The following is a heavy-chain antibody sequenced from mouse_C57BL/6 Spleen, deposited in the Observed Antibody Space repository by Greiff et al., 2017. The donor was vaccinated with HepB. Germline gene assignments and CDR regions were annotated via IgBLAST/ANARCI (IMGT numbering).Heavy chain of an antibody. V-gene: IGHV2-5*01. CDR3: AKEGIITTVVEYWYFDV. J-gene: IGHJ1*03. D-gene: IGHD1-1*01. CDR2: IWRGGST. Sequence: VMLVESGPGLVQPSQSLSITCTVSGFSLTSYGVHWVRQSPGKGLEWLGVIWRGGSTDYNAAFMSRLSITKDNSKSQVFFKMNSLQADDTAIYYCAKEGIITTVVEYWYFDVWGTGTTVTVSS. CDR1: GFSLTSYG.